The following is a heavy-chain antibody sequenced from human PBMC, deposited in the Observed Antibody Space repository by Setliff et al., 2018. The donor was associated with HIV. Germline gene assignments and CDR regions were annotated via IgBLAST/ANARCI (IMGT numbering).Heavy chain of an antibody. J-gene: IGHJ3*02. D-gene: IGHD2-2*01. V-gene: IGHV1-3*01. CDR2: INAGNGNT. Sequence: ASVKVSCKCSGYTFTSYPIHWVRQAPGQRLEWMGWINAGNGNTKYSQRFQGRVTITRDTSASTAYMELSGLGFEDTAVYYCARLSSAAMWGGGAFDIWGQGTMVTVSS. CDR1: GYTFTSYP. CDR3: ARLSSAAMWGGGAFDI.